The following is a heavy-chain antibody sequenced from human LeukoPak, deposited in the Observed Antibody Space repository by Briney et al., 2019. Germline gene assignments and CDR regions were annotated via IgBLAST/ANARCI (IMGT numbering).Heavy chain of an antibody. J-gene: IGHJ4*02. CDR2: ISSSGSTI. V-gene: IGHV3-48*01. Sequence: GGSLRLSCAASGFTFSSHSMNWVRQAPGKGLEWVSYISSSGSTIYYADSVKGRFSISRDNARNSLHLQMNSLRAEDTAVYYCARGTVAGKAPYWGQGTLVTVSS. CDR3: ARGTVAGKAPY. D-gene: IGHD6-19*01. CDR1: GFTFSSHS.